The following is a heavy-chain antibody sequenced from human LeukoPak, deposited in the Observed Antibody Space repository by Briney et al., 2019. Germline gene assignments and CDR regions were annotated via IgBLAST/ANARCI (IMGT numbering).Heavy chain of an antibody. D-gene: IGHD5-24*01. V-gene: IGHV4-4*07. J-gene: IGHJ3*02. CDR1: GASVSSYY. Sequence: PSETLSLTCTVSGASVSSYYWIWIRQPAGRGLEWIGRIDACGSTNYNPSLKSRVTMSVDSSKNQFSLKVSSVTAADTAVYYCARKDGDIWGQGTMVTVSS. CDR2: IDACGST. CDR3: ARKDGDI.